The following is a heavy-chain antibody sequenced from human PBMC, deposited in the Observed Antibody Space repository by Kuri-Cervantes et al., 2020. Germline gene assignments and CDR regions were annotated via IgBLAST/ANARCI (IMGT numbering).Heavy chain of an antibody. J-gene: IGHJ4*02. CDR1: GFTFSSYA. V-gene: IGHV3-23*03. CDR2: IYSGGST. D-gene: IGHD3-10*01. Sequence: GGSLRLSCAASGFTFSSYAMSWVRQAPGKGLEWVSVIYSGGSTYYADSVKGRFTISRDNSKRTLYLQMDRLTVEDTAVYYCASRGSFDDWGQGTLVTVSS. CDR3: ASRGSFDD.